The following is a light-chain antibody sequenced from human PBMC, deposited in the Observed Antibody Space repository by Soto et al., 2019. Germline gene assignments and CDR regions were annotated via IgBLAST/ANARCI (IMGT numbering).Light chain of an antibody. CDR3: QQYNSYWT. Sequence: DIQMTQSPSTLSASLGDRVTITCRASQAIATWLAWYQQKPGTAPKLLIYDASTLEGGAPSRFSGSGSGTYSTPAISGLQADDFATYYCQQYNSYWTFGQGTKVEIK. CDR1: QAIATW. V-gene: IGKV1-5*01. J-gene: IGKJ1*01. CDR2: DAS.